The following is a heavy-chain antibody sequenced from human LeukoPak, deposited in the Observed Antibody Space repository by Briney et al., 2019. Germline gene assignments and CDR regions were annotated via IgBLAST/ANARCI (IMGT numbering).Heavy chain of an antibody. D-gene: IGHD6-13*01. Sequence: SETLSLTCIVSGASISDYYWSWIRQPAGKGLEWIGRIDTSGSTNYKPSLKSRLTMSVDTSKRQFSLRLTSVTAADTAVYYCARGIRARYSSSWYPYWGQGTLVTVSS. CDR1: GASISDYY. V-gene: IGHV4-4*07. CDR3: ARGIRARYSSSWYPY. J-gene: IGHJ4*02. CDR2: IDTSGST.